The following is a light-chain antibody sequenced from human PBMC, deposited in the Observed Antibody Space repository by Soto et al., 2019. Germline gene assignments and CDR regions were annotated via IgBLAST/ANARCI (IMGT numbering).Light chain of an antibody. CDR2: GAS. CDR1: QSVSSSY. CDR3: HQYGSSPRT. Sequence: EIVWTQSPGTLSLSPGERATLSCRASQSVSSSYLAGYQQKPGQAPGLLIYGASSRATGIPDRFSGSGSGKDFTLPISRLESEYFALYYCHQYGSSPRTFAQGTKVELQ. J-gene: IGKJ1*01. V-gene: IGKV3-20*01.